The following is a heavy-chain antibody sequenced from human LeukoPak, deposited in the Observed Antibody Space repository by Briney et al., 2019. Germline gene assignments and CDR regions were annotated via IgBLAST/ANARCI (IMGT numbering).Heavy chain of an antibody. D-gene: IGHD1-7*01. CDR2: IIPIFGIA. Sequence: SVKVSCKASGGTFSSYAISWVRQAPGQGLEWMGRIIPIFGIANYAQKFQGRVTITADKSTSTAYMELSSLRSEDTAVYYYAREGTTYYFDYWGQGTLVTVSS. CDR1: GGTFSSYA. V-gene: IGHV1-69*04. J-gene: IGHJ4*02. CDR3: AREGTTYYFDY.